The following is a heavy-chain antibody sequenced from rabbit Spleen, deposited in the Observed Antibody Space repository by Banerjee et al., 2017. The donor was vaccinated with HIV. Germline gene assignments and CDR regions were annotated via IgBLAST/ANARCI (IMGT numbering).Heavy chain of an antibody. CDR3: ARFYAGYVDFGYAAM. D-gene: IGHD7-1*01. CDR2: IDSGSSGFT. CDR1: GVSFSSSYY. V-gene: IGHV1S40*01. J-gene: IGHJ4*01. Sequence: QSLEESGGDLVKNRASLTLPCTASGVSFSSSYYMCWGLHAPGKGLEWIACIDSGSSGFTYFATWGKGRFSCSKTSSTTVTLLMTRLTAADTATYFCARFYAGYVDFGYAAMWGPGTLVTVS.